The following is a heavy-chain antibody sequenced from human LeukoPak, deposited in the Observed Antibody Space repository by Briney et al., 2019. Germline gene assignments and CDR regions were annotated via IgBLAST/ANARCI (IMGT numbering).Heavy chain of an antibody. CDR3: ASGSRRFDY. V-gene: IGHV3-48*01. J-gene: IGHJ4*02. CDR2: ISSSSTNI. D-gene: IGHD5-12*01. Sequence: GGSLRLSCAASGFTFSSYSMNWVRQAPGKGLEWVSYISSSSTNIYYADSVQGRFTISRDNAKTSLCLQMNSLRAEDTAVYYCASGSRRFDYWGQGTLVTVSS. CDR1: GFTFSSYS.